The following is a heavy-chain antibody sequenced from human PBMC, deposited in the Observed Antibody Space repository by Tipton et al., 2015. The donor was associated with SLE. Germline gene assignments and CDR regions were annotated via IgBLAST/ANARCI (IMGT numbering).Heavy chain of an antibody. J-gene: IGHJ4*02. CDR1: GFPFRNYW. V-gene: IGHV3-74*01. D-gene: IGHD6-19*01. CDR3: VRDRGSGWYHFDL. Sequence: GSLRLSCAASGFPFRNYWMHWVRRFPGKGLMWVSHISLDETSFDYGESGKGRFTISRDNAKSTLYLQMNSLRAEDTGVYYCVRDRGSGWYHFDLWGQGTLVTVSS. CDR2: ISLDETSF.